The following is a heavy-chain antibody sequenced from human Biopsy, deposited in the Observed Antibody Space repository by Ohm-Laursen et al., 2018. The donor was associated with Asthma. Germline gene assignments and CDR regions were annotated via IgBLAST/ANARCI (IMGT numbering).Heavy chain of an antibody. J-gene: IGHJ5*02. CDR2: INPNSGGT. CDR3: ARGQKSAGDRWFDP. CDR1: GYTFIGCH. Sequence: SEKASCQASGYTFIGCHIHWMRQAPGQWLEWMGRINPNSGGTNYAQKFQGRVTMTRDTSISTAYMEVSRLRSDDTAVYYCARGQKSAGDRWFDPWGQGTLVTVSS. V-gene: IGHV1-2*06. D-gene: IGHD6-13*01.